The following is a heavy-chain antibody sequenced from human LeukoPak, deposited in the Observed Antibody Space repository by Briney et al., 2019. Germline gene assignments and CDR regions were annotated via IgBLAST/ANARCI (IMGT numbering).Heavy chain of an antibody. D-gene: IGHD6-13*01. CDR1: GFTFSSYA. Sequence: GGSLRLSCAASGFTFSSYAMSWVRQAPGKGLEWVSAISGSGGSTYYADSVKGRFTISRDNSKNTLYLQMNSLRAEDTAVYYRAKGIGRRGSSWYGGFFDYWGQGTLVTVSS. CDR2: ISGSGGST. V-gene: IGHV3-23*01. J-gene: IGHJ4*02. CDR3: AKGIGRRGSSWYGGFFDY.